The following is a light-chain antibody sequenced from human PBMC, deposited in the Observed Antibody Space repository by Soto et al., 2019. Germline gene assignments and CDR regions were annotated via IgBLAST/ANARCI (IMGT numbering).Light chain of an antibody. CDR3: QQYKSYSPLT. Sequence: DVEMEPPHYDRSASAGDTVTITCRASQKSSPWLAWYQQKPGKAPKLLIYDASSLESGVPSRFSGSGSGTEFTLTISSLQHDDLATHDCQQYKSYSPLTCGGGTKVDIK. V-gene: IGKV1-5*01. J-gene: IGKJ4*01. CDR1: QKSSPW. CDR2: DAS.